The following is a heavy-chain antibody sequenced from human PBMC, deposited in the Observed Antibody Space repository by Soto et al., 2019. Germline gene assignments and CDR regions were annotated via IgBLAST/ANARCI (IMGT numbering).Heavy chain of an antibody. CDR2: ISSNRKYI. V-gene: IGHV3-21*01. Sequence: EMQLVESGGGLVKPGESLTLSCTAYGFSVPGFSMNWIRQAPGKGLEWVSSISSNRKYIYYAPSLQGRFTTSIDDATNSLFLQMHSLTVDDTAVYYCARGAVPFSSAYQNWFDPWGQGTLVTVSS. D-gene: IGHD2-15*01. CDR1: GFSVPGFS. CDR3: ARGAVPFSSAYQNWFDP. J-gene: IGHJ5*02.